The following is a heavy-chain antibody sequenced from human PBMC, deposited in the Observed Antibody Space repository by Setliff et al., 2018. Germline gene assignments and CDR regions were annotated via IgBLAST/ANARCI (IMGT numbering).Heavy chain of an antibody. V-gene: IGHV3-21*04. J-gene: IGHJ4*02. D-gene: IGHD2-2*01. Sequence: LRLSCAASGFAITDYVINWVRHAPGKGLEWVSSISGSSSYIFYSDSVQGRFTVSRDNAKNSVYLQMNSLTTEDTAVYYCARDYDQPWGQGTLVTVSS. CDR1: GFAITDYV. CDR2: ISGSSSYI. CDR3: ARDYDQP.